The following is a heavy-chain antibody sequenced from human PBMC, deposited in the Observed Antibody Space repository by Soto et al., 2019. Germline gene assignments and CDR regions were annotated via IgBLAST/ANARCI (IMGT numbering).Heavy chain of an antibody. CDR1: GGSISSSSYY. CDR2: IYYSGST. D-gene: IGHD6-13*01. Sequence: KASETLSLTCTVSGGSISSSSYYWGWIRQPPGKGLEWIGSIYYSGSTYYNPSLKSRVTISVDTSKNQFSLKLSSVTAADTAVYYCASGGGEEQQLVPLFFDYWGQGTLVTVSS. CDR3: ASGGGEEQQLVPLFFDY. J-gene: IGHJ4*02. V-gene: IGHV4-39*01.